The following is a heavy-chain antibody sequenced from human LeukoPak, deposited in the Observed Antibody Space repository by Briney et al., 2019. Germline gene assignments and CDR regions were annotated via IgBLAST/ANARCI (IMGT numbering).Heavy chain of an antibody. CDR1: GYTFTSYG. Sequence: GASVKVSCKASGYTFTSYGISWVRQAPGQGLEWMGWISAYNGNTNYAQKLQGRVTMTTDTSTSTAYMELRSLRSDDTAVYYCARAPRLFLAAAGILPPIDYWGQGTLVTVSS. D-gene: IGHD6-13*01. J-gene: IGHJ4*02. V-gene: IGHV1-18*01. CDR2: ISAYNGNT. CDR3: ARAPRLFLAAAGILPPIDY.